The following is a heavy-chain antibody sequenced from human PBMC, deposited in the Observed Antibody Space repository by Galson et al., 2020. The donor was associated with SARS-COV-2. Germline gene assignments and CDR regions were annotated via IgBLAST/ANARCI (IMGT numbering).Heavy chain of an antibody. CDR2: IYPGDSDT. D-gene: IGHD3-3*01. V-gene: IGHV5-51*01. CDR1: GYTFSSHW. CDR3: ARPPAEGMSGLYDAFDI. J-gene: IGHJ3*02. Sequence: GESLKISCKGSGYTFSSHWIAWVRQMPGKGLEWMGSIYPGDSDTSYSPSFEGQVTISADKSINTAYLQWSNLQASDTAVYFCARPPAEGMSGLYDAFDIWGRGTMVTVS.